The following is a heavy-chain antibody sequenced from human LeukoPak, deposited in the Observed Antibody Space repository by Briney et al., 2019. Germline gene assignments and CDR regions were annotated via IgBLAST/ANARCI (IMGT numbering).Heavy chain of an antibody. CDR1: GYTFTSYY. CDR2: INPNGGNT. J-gene: IGHJ4*02. Sequence: GASVKVSCKASGYTFTSYYMHWVRQAPGQGLEWMGIINPNGGNTNYAQKLQGRVTMTTDTSTSTAYMELRSLRSDDTAVYYCARGVVPAAIGVDYWGQGTLVTVSS. CDR3: ARGVVPAAIGVDY. V-gene: IGHV1-46*01. D-gene: IGHD2-2*01.